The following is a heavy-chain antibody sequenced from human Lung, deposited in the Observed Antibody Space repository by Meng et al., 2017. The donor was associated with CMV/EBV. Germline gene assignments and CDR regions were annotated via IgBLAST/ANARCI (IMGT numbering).Heavy chain of an antibody. CDR2: IYWNDDK. CDR1: GFSLRTGAVA. J-gene: IGHJ4*02. CDR3: AHEPRGALGPPFDY. Sequence: SGPTLVKPTQTLTLTCTFSGFSLRTGAVAVGWIRQPPGKALEWLAHIYWNDDKEYSSSLKSRLTITKDTSKNHVVLTMTNMDPVDTATYYCAHEPRGALGPPFDYWGQGXLVTVSS. D-gene: IGHD1-14*01. V-gene: IGHV2-5*01.